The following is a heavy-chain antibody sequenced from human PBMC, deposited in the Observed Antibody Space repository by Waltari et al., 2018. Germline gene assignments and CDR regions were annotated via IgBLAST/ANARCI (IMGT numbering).Heavy chain of an antibody. CDR3: VRLEDCTGPGGNCYSGAPFAVDV. CDR2: LNHSPNS. Sequence: QVHLQQWGAGLLRPSETPSLICAVYGGSFGGYYWGWIRPPPGKGLEWIGELNHSPNSNYNPSLRSRVHMSIDTSQNQFSLQLTSVTAADTGVYYCVRLEDCTGPGGNCYSGAPFAVDVWGQGTTVTVPS. J-gene: IGHJ6*02. D-gene: IGHD2-8*02. CDR1: GGSFGGYY. V-gene: IGHV4-34*01.